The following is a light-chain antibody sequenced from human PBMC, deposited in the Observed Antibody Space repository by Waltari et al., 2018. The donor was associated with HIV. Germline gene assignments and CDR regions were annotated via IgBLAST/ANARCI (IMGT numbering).Light chain of an antibody. Sequence: DVQMTQSPSTLSAGVGEKVTITCRASQIINNWLAWYQQKPGKPPKLLIYKTSYLESGVPSRVSGSGSGADFTLIIDGLQPDDFATYYCQQYNSHSYAFGQGTKVDVK. CDR1: QIINNW. CDR3: QQYNSHSYA. J-gene: IGKJ2*01. CDR2: KTS. V-gene: IGKV1-5*03.